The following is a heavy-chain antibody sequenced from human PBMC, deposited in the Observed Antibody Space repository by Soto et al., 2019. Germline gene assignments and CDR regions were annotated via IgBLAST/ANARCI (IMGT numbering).Heavy chain of an antibody. V-gene: IGHV3-21*01. Sequence: GGSLRLSCAASGFTFSSYSMNWVRQAPGKGLEWVSSISSSSSYIYYADSVKGRFTISRDNAKNSLYLQMNSLRAEDTAVYYCARDRFNYDILTGPSDYWGQGTLVTVSS. D-gene: IGHD3-9*01. J-gene: IGHJ4*02. CDR1: GFTFSSYS. CDR2: ISSSSSYI. CDR3: ARDRFNYDILTGPSDY.